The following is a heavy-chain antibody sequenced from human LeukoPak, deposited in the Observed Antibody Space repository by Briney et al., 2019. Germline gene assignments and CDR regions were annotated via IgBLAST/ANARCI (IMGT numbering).Heavy chain of an antibody. Sequence: GGSLRLSCAASGFTFSSYAMHWVRQAPGKGLEWVAVISYDGSNKYYADSVKGRFTISRDNSKNTLHLQMNSLRAEDTAVYYCARPLLRYFDWLLPTDYYYGMDVWGQGTTVTVSS. V-gene: IGHV3-30-3*01. CDR1: GFTFSSYA. CDR2: ISYDGSNK. CDR3: ARPLLRYFDWLLPTDYYYGMDV. D-gene: IGHD3-9*01. J-gene: IGHJ6*02.